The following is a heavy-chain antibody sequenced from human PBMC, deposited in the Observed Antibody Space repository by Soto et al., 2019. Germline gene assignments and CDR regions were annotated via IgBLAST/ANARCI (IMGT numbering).Heavy chain of an antibody. D-gene: IGHD1-26*01. CDR2: ISGSGGAT. Sequence: EVQLLESGGGLVQPAGSLRLSCAASGFTFSSSAMSWVRHAPGKGLEWVSLISGSGGATYYADSGKGRFTVSRDNPKHTIYLQLNSLRAEDTAVYYCARVFAPVYSVAYCHFDHWGQGTLVTVSS. V-gene: IGHV3-23*01. CDR3: ARVFAPVYSVAYCHFDH. CDR1: GFTFSSSA. J-gene: IGHJ4*02.